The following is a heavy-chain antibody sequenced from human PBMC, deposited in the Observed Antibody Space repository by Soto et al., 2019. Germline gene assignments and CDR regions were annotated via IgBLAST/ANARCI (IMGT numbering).Heavy chain of an antibody. D-gene: IGHD1-1*01. Sequence: GGSLRLSCAASGFTFSSYGMHWVRQAPGKGLEWVAVIWYDGSNKYYADSVKGRFTISRDNSKNTLYLQMNSLRAEDTAVYYCARDQAGTGTLDYWGQGTLVTVSS. CDR1: GFTFSSYG. CDR2: IWYDGSNK. CDR3: ARDQAGTGTLDY. J-gene: IGHJ4*02. V-gene: IGHV3-33*01.